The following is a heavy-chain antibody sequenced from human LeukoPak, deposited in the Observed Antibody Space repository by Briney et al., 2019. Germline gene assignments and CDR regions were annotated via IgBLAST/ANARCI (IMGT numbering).Heavy chain of an antibody. J-gene: IGHJ4*02. Sequence: PGGSLRLSCAASGITFSSYWMSWVRQAPGKGLEWVANIKEDGSEKYYVDSVKGRFTISRDNGKNSLYLQMNSLRAEDTAVYYCAKDLDIVATSHFDYWGQGTLVTVSS. CDR2: IKEDGSEK. D-gene: IGHD5-12*01. CDR3: AKDLDIVATSHFDY. V-gene: IGHV3-7*01. CDR1: GITFSSYW.